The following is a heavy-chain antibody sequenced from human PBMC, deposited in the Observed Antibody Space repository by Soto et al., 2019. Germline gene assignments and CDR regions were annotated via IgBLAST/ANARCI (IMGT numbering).Heavy chain of an antibody. J-gene: IGHJ5*02. CDR3: ASVPGIVLVPTKHPLGASFDL. CDR2: ITPIFGRT. CDR1: GGTFNSYS. D-gene: IGHD2-8*02. V-gene: IGHV1-69*01. Sequence: QVQLEQSGTEVKKPGSSVKVSCKASGGTFNSYSINWVRQAPGQGLEWMGGITPIFGRTNYAQKFQDRVTITADESTNTAYMELRDLTSDDTAVYYCASVPGIVLVPTKHPLGASFDLWGEGALVTVSS.